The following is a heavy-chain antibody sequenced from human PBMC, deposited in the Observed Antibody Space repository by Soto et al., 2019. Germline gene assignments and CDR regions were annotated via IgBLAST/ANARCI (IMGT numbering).Heavy chain of an antibody. D-gene: IGHD2-2*01. J-gene: IGHJ5*02. CDR3: ARDSYGGYCSSTSCYRGNWFDP. Sequence: ASVKVSCKASGXTFTSYGISWVRQAPGQGLEWMGWISAYNGNTNYAQKLQGRVTMTTDTSTSTAYMELRSLRSDDTAVYYCARDSYGGYCSSTSCYRGNWFDPWGQGTLVTVSS. CDR1: GXTFTSYG. CDR2: ISAYNGNT. V-gene: IGHV1-18*01.